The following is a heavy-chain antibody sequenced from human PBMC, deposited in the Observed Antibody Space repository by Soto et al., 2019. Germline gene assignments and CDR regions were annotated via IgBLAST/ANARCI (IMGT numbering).Heavy chain of an antibody. CDR1: GFTFSSHA. V-gene: IGHV3-23*01. J-gene: IGHJ4*02. D-gene: IGHD3-3*01. CDR3: AKEYYDLPLAF. Sequence: EVHLLESGGGLVQPGGSLRLSCAASGFTFSSHAMSWVRQAPGKGLEWVSAITSSGSATYYADSVRGRFISSRDNSNNTFYLQLGSLTAQDTAVYYCAKEYYDLPLAFWGQGARVAVA. CDR2: ITSSGSAT.